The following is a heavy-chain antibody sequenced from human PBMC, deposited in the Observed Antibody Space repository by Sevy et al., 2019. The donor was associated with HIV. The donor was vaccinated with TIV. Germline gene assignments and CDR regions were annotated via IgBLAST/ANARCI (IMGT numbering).Heavy chain of an antibody. V-gene: IGHV3-23*01. CDR1: GFTFVTYA. Sequence: GGSLRLSCKPSGFTFVTYAMNWVRQFPGKGLEWVSTIYGSGVAPYYADSVKGRFTISRDNSKNTLYLQMNSLRTEDTALYYCAGARYDSSGYLDAFDVWGQGTMVTVSS. CDR2: IYGSGVAP. D-gene: IGHD3-22*01. J-gene: IGHJ3*01. CDR3: AGARYDSSGYLDAFDV.